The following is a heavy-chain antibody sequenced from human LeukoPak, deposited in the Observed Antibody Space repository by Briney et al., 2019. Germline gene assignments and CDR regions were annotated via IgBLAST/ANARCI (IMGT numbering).Heavy chain of an antibody. D-gene: IGHD4-11*01. Sequence: SETLSLTCTVSGGSISPYYWSWIRQPPGKGLEWIGYMSYSGSTNYNPSLKSRVTILGDTSKMQFSLKLSSVTAADTALYYCARRPLYTGFDLWGQGTLVTVSS. V-gene: IGHV4-59*01. CDR3: ARRPLYTGFDL. CDR2: MSYSGST. J-gene: IGHJ4*02. CDR1: GGSISPYY.